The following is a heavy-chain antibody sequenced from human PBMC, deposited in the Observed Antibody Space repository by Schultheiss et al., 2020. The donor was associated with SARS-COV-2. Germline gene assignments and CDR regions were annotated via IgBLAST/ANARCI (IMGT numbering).Heavy chain of an antibody. CDR3: ARSVGYSSSRYPGRRYNWFDP. Sequence: ASVKVSCKASGYTFTSYGISWVRQAPGQGLEWMGWISAYNGNTNYAQKLQGRVTMTTDTSTSTAYMELRSLRSDDTAVYYCARSVGYSSSRYPGRRYNWFDPWGQGTLVTVSS. J-gene: IGHJ5*02. D-gene: IGHD6-13*01. V-gene: IGHV1-18*01. CDR2: ISAYNGNT. CDR1: GYTFTSYG.